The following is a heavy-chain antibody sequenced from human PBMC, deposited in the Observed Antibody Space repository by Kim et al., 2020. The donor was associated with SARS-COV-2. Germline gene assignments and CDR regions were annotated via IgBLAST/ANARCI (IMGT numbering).Heavy chain of an antibody. D-gene: IGHD6-13*01. CDR3: ARLGGAAVGFDY. V-gene: IGHV5-51*01. CDR2: IYPGDSDT. Sequence: GESLKISCQGSGYSFTNYWIGWVRRMPEKGLEWMAIIYPGDSDTRYSPSFQGQVTISADKSISTAYLQWSSLKASDSAMYYCARLGGAAVGFDYWGQGTLVTVSS. J-gene: IGHJ4*02. CDR1: GYSFTNYW.